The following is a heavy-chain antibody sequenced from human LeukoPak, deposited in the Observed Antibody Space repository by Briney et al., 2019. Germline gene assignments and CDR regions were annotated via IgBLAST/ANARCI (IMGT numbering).Heavy chain of an antibody. V-gene: IGHV3-9*01. CDR1: GFAFDNFA. CDR3: AKDSIGEASGGMDV. D-gene: IGHD3-10*01. J-gene: IGHJ6*02. Sequence: GGSLRLSCAASGFAFDNFAMHWVRRAPGKGLEWVSGISYNSGGRGYADSVKGRFTISRGNAKNSLYLQMNSLRGEDTALYYCAKDSIGEASGGMDVPGQGTTVPVSS. CDR2: ISYNSGGR.